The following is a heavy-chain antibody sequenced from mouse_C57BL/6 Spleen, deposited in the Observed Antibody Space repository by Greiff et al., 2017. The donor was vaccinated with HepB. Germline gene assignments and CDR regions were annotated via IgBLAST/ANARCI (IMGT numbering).Heavy chain of an antibody. J-gene: IGHJ1*03. CDR1: GYTFTDYY. Sequence: VQLQQSGAELVRPGASVKLSCKASGYTFTDYYINWVKQRPGQGLEWIARIYPGSGNTYYNEKFKGKATLTAEKSSSTAYMQLSSLTSEDSAVYFCARRGADWYFDVWGTGTTVTVSS. V-gene: IGHV1-76*01. CDR2: IYPGSGNT. CDR3: ARRGADWYFDV.